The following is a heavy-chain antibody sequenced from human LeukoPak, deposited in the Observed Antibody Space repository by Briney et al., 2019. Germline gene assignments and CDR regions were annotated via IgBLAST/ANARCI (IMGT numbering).Heavy chain of an antibody. CDR3: ARGRTYYYDTSGYYPSIYYGMDV. J-gene: IGHJ6*02. V-gene: IGHV4-34*01. Sequence: PSETLSLTCAVSGGSFSGYYWYWIRQPPGKGLEWIGEINHGESTNYNPSLKSRATLSVYTSKNQFSLKLTSVTAADTAVYYCARGRTYYYDTSGYYPSIYYGMDVWGQGTTVIVSS. D-gene: IGHD3-22*01. CDR2: INHGEST. CDR1: GGSFSGYY.